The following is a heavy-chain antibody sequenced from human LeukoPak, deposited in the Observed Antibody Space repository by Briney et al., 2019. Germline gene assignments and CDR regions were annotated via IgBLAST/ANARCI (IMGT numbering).Heavy chain of an antibody. V-gene: IGHV3-9*01. D-gene: IGHD6-13*01. J-gene: IGHJ4*02. CDR2: ISWNSGSI. Sequence: PGRSLRLSCAASGFTFDDYAMHWVRQAPGKGLEWVSGISWNSGSIGYADSVKGRFTISRDNAKNSLYLQVNSLRAEDTALYYCAKDLSGSSRGFDYWGQGTLVTVSS. CDR3: AKDLSGSSRGFDY. CDR1: GFTFDDYA.